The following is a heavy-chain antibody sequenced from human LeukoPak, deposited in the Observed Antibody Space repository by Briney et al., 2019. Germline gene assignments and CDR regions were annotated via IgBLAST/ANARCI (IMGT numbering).Heavy chain of an antibody. CDR1: GFTVSSNY. CDR3: ARERPRLADYYDSSGQPVDY. D-gene: IGHD3-22*01. V-gene: IGHV3-66*01. Sequence: GSLRLSCAASGFTVSSNYMSWVRQAPGKGLEWVSVIYSGGSTYYADSVKGRFTISRYNSKNTLYLQMNSLRAEDTAVYYCARERPRLADYYDSSGQPVDYWGQGTLVTVSS. CDR2: IYSGGST. J-gene: IGHJ4*02.